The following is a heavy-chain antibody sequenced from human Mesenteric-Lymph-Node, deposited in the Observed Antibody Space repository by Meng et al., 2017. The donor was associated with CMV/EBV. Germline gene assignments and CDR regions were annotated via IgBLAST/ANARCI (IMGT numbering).Heavy chain of an antibody. Sequence: RSHAITWVRQAAGQGLEWMGGINPMFGPARYAQKFQDRVTITADRSTSTAYMELSSLRSEDTAVYYCARDKSQDSYGSGSYYNFDYWGQGTLVTVSS. J-gene: IGHJ4*02. V-gene: IGHV1-69*06. CDR3: ARDKSQDSYGSGSYYNFDY. CDR1: RSHA. D-gene: IGHD3-10*01. CDR2: INPMFGPA.